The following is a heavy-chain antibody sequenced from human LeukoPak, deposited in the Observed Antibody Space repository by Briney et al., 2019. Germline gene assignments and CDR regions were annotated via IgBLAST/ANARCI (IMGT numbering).Heavy chain of an antibody. D-gene: IGHD6-13*01. V-gene: IGHV1-8*01. Sequence: GASVKVSCKASGYTFTRYDINWVRQATGQGLEWMGWMNPNSGNTGYAQKFQGRVTMTRNTSISTAYMELSSLRSEDTAVYYCARALRLAAGTGYYYYYMDVWGKGTTVTVSS. CDR1: GYTFTRYD. CDR2: MNPNSGNT. J-gene: IGHJ6*03. CDR3: ARALRLAAGTGYYYYYMDV.